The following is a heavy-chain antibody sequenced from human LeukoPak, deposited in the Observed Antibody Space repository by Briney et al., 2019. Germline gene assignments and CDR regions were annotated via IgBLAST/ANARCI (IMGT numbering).Heavy chain of an antibody. J-gene: IGHJ5*02. CDR2: IIPIFGTT. D-gene: IGHD3-3*01. CDR3: ARGVVSDNWFDP. V-gene: IGHV1-69*05. Sequence: GASVKVSCKASGGTFSSYALSWVRQAPGQGLEWMGGIIPIFGTTNYAQKFQGRVTITTDESTSTAYMELSSPTSEDTAVYYCARGVVSDNWFDPWGQGTLVTVSS. CDR1: GGTFSSYA.